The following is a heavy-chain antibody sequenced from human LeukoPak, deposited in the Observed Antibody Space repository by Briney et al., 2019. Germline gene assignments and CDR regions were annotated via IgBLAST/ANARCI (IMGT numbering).Heavy chain of an antibody. Sequence: SETLSLTCTVSGGSISSSSYYWGWIRQPPGKGLEWIGSIYYSGSTYYNPSLKSRVTISVDTSKNQFSLKLSSVTAADTAVYYCARQRAYYDGSGLSHFDYWGQGTLVTVSS. CDR2: IYYSGST. J-gene: IGHJ4*02. CDR1: GGSISSSSYY. V-gene: IGHV4-39*01. CDR3: ARQRAYYDGSGLSHFDY. D-gene: IGHD3-22*01.